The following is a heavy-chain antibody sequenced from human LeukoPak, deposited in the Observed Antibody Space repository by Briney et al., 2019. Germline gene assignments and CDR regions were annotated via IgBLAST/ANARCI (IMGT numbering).Heavy chain of an antibody. CDR3: ARHLLGYSSSSRGLLGWFDP. D-gene: IGHD6-6*01. CDR2: IYYSGST. V-gene: IGHV4-31*03. Sequence: SQTLSLTCTVSGGSISSGGYYWSWIRQHPGKGLEWIGYIYYSGSTYYNPSLKSRVTISVDTSKNQFSLKLSSVTAADTAVYYCARHLLGYSSSSRGLLGWFDPWGQGTLVTVSS. CDR1: GGSISSGGYY. J-gene: IGHJ5*02.